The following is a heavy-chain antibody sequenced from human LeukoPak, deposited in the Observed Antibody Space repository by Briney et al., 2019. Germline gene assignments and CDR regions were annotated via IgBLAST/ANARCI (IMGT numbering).Heavy chain of an antibody. V-gene: IGHV1-2*02. CDR1: GYTFTACY. D-gene: IGHD1-14*01. J-gene: IGHJ2*01. Sequence: GASVEVSCKASGYTFTACYIHWVRQAPGQGLEWMGWINSNSGDTDFAQKFQGRVTMTRDTSITTVYMELSRLRSDDTAVYYCAREALTSKAHDLWGPGTLVTVSS. CDR3: AREALTSKAHDL. CDR2: INSNSGDT.